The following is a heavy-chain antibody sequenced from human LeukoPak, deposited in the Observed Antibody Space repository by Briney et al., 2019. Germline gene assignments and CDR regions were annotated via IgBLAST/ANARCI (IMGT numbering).Heavy chain of an antibody. CDR1: GGSISSGSYY. Sequence: PSQTLSLTCTVSGGSISSGSYYWSWIRQPAGKGLEWIGRIYTSGSTNYNPSLKSRVTISVDTSKNQFSLKLSSVTAADTAVYYCARGDCSITSCYSQFDYWGQGILVTVSS. J-gene: IGHJ4*02. D-gene: IGHD2-2*02. CDR3: ARGDCSITSCYSQFDY. CDR2: IYTSGST. V-gene: IGHV4-61*02.